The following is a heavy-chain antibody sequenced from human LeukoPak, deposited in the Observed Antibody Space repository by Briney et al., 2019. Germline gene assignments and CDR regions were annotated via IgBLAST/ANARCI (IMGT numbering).Heavy chain of an antibody. J-gene: IGHJ4*02. CDR1: GFTFSAYW. Sequence: PGGSLRLSCAASGFTFSAYWMSWVRQAPGKGLEWVSAISGSGGSTYYADSVKGRFTISRDNSKNTLYLQMNSLRAEDTAVYYCAKVPRWGAAAGTIDYWGQGTLVTVSS. CDR2: ISGSGGST. D-gene: IGHD6-13*01. V-gene: IGHV3-23*01. CDR3: AKVPRWGAAAGTIDY.